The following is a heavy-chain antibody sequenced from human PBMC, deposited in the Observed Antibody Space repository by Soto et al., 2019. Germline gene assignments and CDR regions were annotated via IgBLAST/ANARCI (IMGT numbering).Heavy chain of an antibody. CDR2: ISYDGSNK. J-gene: IGHJ6*02. CDR3: AREDSSSRYYYGMDV. D-gene: IGHD6-13*01. Sequence: GGSLRLSCAASGFTFSSYAMHWVRQAPGKGLEWVAVISYDGSNKYYADSVKGRFTISRDNSKNTLYLQMNSLRAEDTAVYYCAREDSSSRYYYGMDVWGQGTTVTVSS. V-gene: IGHV3-30-3*01. CDR1: GFTFSSYA.